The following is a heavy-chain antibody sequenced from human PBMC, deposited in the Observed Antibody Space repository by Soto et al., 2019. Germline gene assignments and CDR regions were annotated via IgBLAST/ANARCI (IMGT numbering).Heavy chain of an antibody. D-gene: IGHD2-15*01. J-gene: IGHJ4*02. V-gene: IGHV3-33*03. CDR3: AKENTPPYFDS. Sequence: GGSLRLSCAASGFSLNDYVIHWVRQAPGKGLEWVSHLWYDGNRKNYADSVKGRFTVSRDSSKNTIYLHMDSLRVEDTAVYYCAKENTPPYFDSWGQGALVTVSS. CDR1: GFSLNDYV. CDR2: LWYDGNRK.